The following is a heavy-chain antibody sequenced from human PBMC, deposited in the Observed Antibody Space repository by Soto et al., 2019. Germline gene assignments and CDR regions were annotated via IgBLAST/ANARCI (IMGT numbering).Heavy chain of an antibody. CDR3: AIGMATTTDRDY. D-gene: IGHD5-12*01. Sequence: ASVKVSCKASGYTFTSYDINWVRQATGQGLEWMGWMNPNSGNTGYAQKFQGRVTMTRNTSISTAYMELSSLRSEDTAVYYCAIGMATTTDRDYWGKGTLVTVSS. CDR1: GYTFTSYD. CDR2: MNPNSGNT. V-gene: IGHV1-8*01. J-gene: IGHJ4*02.